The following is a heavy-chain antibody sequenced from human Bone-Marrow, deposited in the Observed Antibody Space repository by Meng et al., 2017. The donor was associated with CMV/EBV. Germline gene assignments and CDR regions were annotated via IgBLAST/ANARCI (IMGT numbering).Heavy chain of an antibody. J-gene: IGHJ3*02. CDR2: MSYSGST. CDR3: ARDQGRWNYYDSSNPNHDAFDI. CDR1: GGSISSTNYY. D-gene: IGHD3-22*01. Sequence: SETLSLTCTVSGGSISSTNYYWGWIRQPPGKGLEWIGRMSYSGSTYYNPSLKSRVTISVDTSKNQFSLKLSSVTAAETAAYYCARDQGRWNYYDSSNPNHDAFDIWGQGTMVTVSS. V-gene: IGHV4-39*07.